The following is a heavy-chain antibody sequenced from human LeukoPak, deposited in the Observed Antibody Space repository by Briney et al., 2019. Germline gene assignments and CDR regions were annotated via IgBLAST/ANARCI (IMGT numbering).Heavy chain of an antibody. CDR1: GYTFTSYG. V-gene: IGHV1-18*01. CDR2: ISAYNGNT. D-gene: IGHD5-12*01. Sequence: GASVTVSCKASGYTFTSYGISWVRQAPGQGLEWMGWISAYNGNTNYAQTLQGRVTITTDTSTRTAYMELRSLRSDDTAVYYGARDFVCLVATNNYYHHYYLHVWRKGTTVTLSS. CDR3: ARDFVCLVATNNYYHHYYLHV. J-gene: IGHJ6*03.